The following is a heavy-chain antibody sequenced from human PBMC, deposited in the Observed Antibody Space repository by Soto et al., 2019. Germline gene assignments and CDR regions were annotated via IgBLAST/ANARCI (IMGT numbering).Heavy chain of an antibody. V-gene: IGHV5-51*01. J-gene: IGHJ4*02. D-gene: IGHD3-3*01. Sequence: PGESLKISCKGSGYSFTSYWIGWVRQMPGKGLEWMGIIYPGDSDTRYSPSFQGQVTISADKSISTAYLQWSSLKASDTAMYYCARHRTYYDFWSGTNFDYWGQGTLVTVSS. CDR2: IYPGDSDT. CDR1: GYSFTSYW. CDR3: ARHRTYYDFWSGTNFDY.